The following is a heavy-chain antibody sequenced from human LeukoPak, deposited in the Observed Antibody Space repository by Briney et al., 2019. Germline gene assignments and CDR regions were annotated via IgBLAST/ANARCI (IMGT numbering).Heavy chain of an antibody. V-gene: IGHV4-59*01. J-gene: IGHJ4*02. CDR2: IYYSGTT. CDR3: ARGVYIAAAQYGY. Sequence: SETLSLTCAVYGGSFSGYYWSWIRQPPGKGLEWIGYIYYSGTTNYNPSLQSRVTISVDTSKNQFSLKLSSLTAADTAVYYCARGVYIAAAQYGYWGQGTLVTVSS. CDR1: GGSFSGYY. D-gene: IGHD6-13*01.